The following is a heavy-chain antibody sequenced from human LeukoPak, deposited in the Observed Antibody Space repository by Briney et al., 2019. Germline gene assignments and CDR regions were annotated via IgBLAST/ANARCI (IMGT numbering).Heavy chain of an antibody. CDR3: AKVRVYCSGGRCYLPHFGY. V-gene: IGHV3-23*01. CDR1: GFTFSNYA. J-gene: IGHJ4*02. D-gene: IGHD2-15*01. CDR2: ITGSGVNT. Sequence: PGGSLRLSCAASGFTFSNYAMSWVRQAPGKGLEWVSAITGSGVNTYYADSVKGRFSISRDNSKNTLYLQMSSLRTEDTAVYYCAKVRVYCSGGRCYLPHFGYWGQGTLVTVSS.